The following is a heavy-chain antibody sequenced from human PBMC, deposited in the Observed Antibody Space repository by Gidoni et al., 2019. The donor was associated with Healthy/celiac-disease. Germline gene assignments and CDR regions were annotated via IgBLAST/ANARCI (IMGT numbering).Heavy chain of an antibody. CDR3: ARGYSGSYVDY. V-gene: IGHV4-34*01. CDR2: INHSGST. Sequence: QVQLQQWGAGLLKPSETLSLTCAVYGGSFSGYYWSWIRQPPGKGLEWIGEINHSGSTNYNPSLKSRVTISVDTSKNQSSLKLSSVTAADTAVYYCARGYSGSYVDYWGQGTLVTVSS. CDR1: GGSFSGYY. J-gene: IGHJ4*02. D-gene: IGHD1-26*01.